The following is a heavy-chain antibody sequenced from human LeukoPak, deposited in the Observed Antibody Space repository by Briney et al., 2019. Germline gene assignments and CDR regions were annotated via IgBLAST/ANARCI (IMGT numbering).Heavy chain of an antibody. Sequence: PGGSLRLSCAASGFTFSSYGMSWVRQAPGKGLEWVSAISGSGGSTYYADSVKGRFTISRDNSKNTLYLQMNSLRAEDTAVYYCAKGVVVAPDVTPFDYWGQGTLVTVSP. D-gene: IGHD2-2*01. J-gene: IGHJ4*02. CDR3: AKGVVVAPDVTPFDY. CDR2: ISGSGGST. V-gene: IGHV3-23*01. CDR1: GFTFSSYG.